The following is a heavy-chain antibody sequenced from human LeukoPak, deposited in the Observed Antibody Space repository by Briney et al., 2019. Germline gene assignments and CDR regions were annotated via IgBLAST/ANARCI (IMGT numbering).Heavy chain of an antibody. CDR3: ARPLDYGDYDARPRGY. Sequence: GGSLRLSCAASGFTFSSYSMNWVRQAPGKGLEWVSYISSSSSTIYYADSVKGRFTISRDNAKNSLYLQMNSLRDEDTAVYYCARPLDYGDYDARPRGYWGQGTLVTVSS. D-gene: IGHD4-17*01. J-gene: IGHJ4*02. V-gene: IGHV3-48*02. CDR1: GFTFSSYS. CDR2: ISSSSSTI.